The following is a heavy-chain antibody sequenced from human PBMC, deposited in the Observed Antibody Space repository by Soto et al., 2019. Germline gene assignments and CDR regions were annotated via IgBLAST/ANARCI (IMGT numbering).Heavy chain of an antibody. D-gene: IGHD2-2*01. Sequence: PGGSLRLSCAASGFTFSSYDMHWVRQATGKGLEWVSAIGTTGDTYYPRSVKGRSTISRENAKNSLYLQMNSLRAEDTAVYYCARSAYQGYAFDIWGQWIMVTVS. CDR1: GFTFSSYD. V-gene: IGHV3-13*04. J-gene: IGHJ3*02. CDR3: ARSAYQGYAFDI. CDR2: IGTTGDT.